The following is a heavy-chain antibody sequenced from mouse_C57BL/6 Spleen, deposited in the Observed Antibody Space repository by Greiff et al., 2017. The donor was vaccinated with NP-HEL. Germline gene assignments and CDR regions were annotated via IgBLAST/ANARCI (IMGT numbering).Heavy chain of an antibody. D-gene: IGHD2-1*01. CDR1: GYTFTSYW. CDR3: ARWGYGNGAY. V-gene: IGHV1-69*01. CDR2: IDPSDSYT. J-gene: IGHJ3*01. Sequence: QVQLQQPGAELVMPGASVKLSCKASGYTFTSYWMHWVKQRPGQGLEWIGEIDPSDSYTNYNQKFKGKSTLTVDKSSSTAYMQLSSLTSEDSAVCDCARWGYGNGAYWGQGTLVTVSA.